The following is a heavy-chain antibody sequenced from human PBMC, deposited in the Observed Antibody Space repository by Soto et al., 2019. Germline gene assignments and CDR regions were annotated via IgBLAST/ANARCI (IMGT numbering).Heavy chain of an antibody. CDR3: TRDLTGGSYLTDI. Sequence: HPGGSLRLSCTASGFTFGYYAMSWFRQAPGKGLEWVGFIRSKAYGGTTEYAASVKGRFTISRDDSKSIAYLQMNSLKTEDTAVYYCTRDLTGGSYLTDIWGQGTMVTVSS. D-gene: IGHD1-26*01. J-gene: IGHJ3*02. CDR2: IRSKAYGGTT. V-gene: IGHV3-49*03. CDR1: GFTFGYYA.